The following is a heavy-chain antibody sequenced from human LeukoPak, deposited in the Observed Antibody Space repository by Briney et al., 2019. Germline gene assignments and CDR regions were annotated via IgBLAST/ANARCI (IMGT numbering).Heavy chain of an antibody. CDR2: IEYRGST. V-gene: IGHV4-61*01. Sequence: PSQTLSLTCSVSSGSINSDSYDWSWIRQPPGKGLEWIGYIEYRGSTNSTPTLKRRVTISVDTSKNQFSLTLGSVTAAPTAIYYCARRVLMSSTGVPDTWLDPWGQGILVTVSS. D-gene: IGHD2-8*01. J-gene: IGHJ5*02. CDR3: ARRVLMSSTGVPDTWLDP. CDR1: SGSINSDSYD.